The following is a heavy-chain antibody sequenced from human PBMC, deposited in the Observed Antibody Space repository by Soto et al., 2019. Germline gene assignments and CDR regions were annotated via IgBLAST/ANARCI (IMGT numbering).Heavy chain of an antibody. CDR2: IYSGGST. D-gene: IGHD3-3*01. V-gene: IGHV3-53*01. J-gene: IGHJ3*02. CDR1: GFTVSSNY. Sequence: LRLSCAASGFTVSSNYMSWVRQAPGKGPEWVSVIYSGGSTYYADSVKGRFTISRDNSKNTLYLQMNSLRAEDTAVYYCARHTYYDFWSGYFAFDIWGQGTMVTVSS. CDR3: ARHTYYDFWSGYFAFDI.